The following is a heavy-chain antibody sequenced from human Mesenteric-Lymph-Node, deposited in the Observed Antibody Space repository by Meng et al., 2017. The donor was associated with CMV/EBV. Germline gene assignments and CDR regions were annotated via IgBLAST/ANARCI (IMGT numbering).Heavy chain of an antibody. D-gene: IGHD3-3*01. Sequence: GESLKISCAVSGFTFSSYVMSWVRQAPGKGLEWVSGISGGGGSTYYADSVKGRFTISRDNSKNTLYLQMSSLRAEDTAIYYCAKEFGAYDFWSGYSYWGQGTLVTVSS. V-gene: IGHV3-23*01. J-gene: IGHJ4*02. CDR3: AKEFGAYDFWSGYSY. CDR1: GFTFSSYV. CDR2: ISGGGGST.